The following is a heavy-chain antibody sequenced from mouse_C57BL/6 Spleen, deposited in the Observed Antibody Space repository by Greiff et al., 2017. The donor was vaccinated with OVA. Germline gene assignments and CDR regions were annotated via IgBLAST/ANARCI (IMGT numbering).Heavy chain of an antibody. V-gene: IGHV1-14*01. CDR2: IYPYNDGT. CDR3: AKGGYYYGPGY. Sequence: VQLPQSGPELVQPGASVKMSCKASGYTFTSSVMHWVKQKPGQGLEWIGYIYPYNDGTKYNEKFKGKATLTSDKSSSTAYMELSSLTSEDSAVYYCAKGGYYYGPGYWGQGTTLTVSS. D-gene: IGHD1-1*01. J-gene: IGHJ2*01. CDR1: GYTFTSSV.